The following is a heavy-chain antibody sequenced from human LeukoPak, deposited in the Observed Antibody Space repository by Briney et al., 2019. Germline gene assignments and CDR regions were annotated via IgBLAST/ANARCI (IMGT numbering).Heavy chain of an antibody. CDR2: IYYSGST. CDR3: ARHDGSSAWYGDVLDI. D-gene: IGHD6-19*01. CDR1: GGSISSSSYY. Sequence: SETLSLTCTVSGGSISSSSYYWGWIRQSPGKGLEWIGSIYYSGSTYYNPSLKSRVTISVDTSKNQFSLKLSSVTAADTAVYYCARHDGSSAWYGDVLDIWGQGTMVTVSS. V-gene: IGHV4-39*01. J-gene: IGHJ3*02.